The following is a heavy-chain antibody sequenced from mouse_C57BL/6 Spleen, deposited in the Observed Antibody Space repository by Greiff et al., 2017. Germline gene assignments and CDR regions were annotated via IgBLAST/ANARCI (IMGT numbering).Heavy chain of an antibody. J-gene: IGHJ4*01. Sequence: VQLQQSGAELVRPGASVKLSCKASGYTFTDYYINWVKQRPGQGLEWIARIYPGSGNTYYNEKFKGKATLTAEKSSSTAYMQLSSLTSEDSAVYFCARWDYAMDYWGQGTSVTVSS. V-gene: IGHV1-76*01. CDR1: GYTFTDYY. CDR2: IYPGSGNT. CDR3: ARWDYAMDY.